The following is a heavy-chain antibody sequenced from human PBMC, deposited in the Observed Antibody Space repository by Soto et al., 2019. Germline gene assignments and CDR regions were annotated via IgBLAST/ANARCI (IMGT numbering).Heavy chain of an antibody. Sequence: QAQLVESGGGVVQPGRSLRLSCAASGFTFSSFAMHWVRQAPGKVLEWVAIVSYDGCTKYYADSVKGRFTISRDNSKNTLYLQMNSLRTEDTAVYYCENLPPRGNQYAPSDYWGQGTLVTVSS. J-gene: IGHJ4*02. CDR2: VSYDGCTK. CDR1: GFTFSSFA. V-gene: IGHV3-30*18. CDR3: ENLPPRGNQYAPSDY. D-gene: IGHD1-1*01.